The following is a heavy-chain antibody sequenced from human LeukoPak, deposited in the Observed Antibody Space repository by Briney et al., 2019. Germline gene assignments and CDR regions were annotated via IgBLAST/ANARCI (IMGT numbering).Heavy chain of an antibody. V-gene: IGHV3-11*01. CDR1: GFTFSDYY. D-gene: IGHD4-17*01. J-gene: IGHJ3*02. CDR2: ISSSGSTI. Sequence: GGSLRLSCAASGFTFSDYYMSWIRQAPGKGLEWVSYISSSGSTIYYADSVKGRFTISRDNAKNSLYLQMYSLRAEDTALYYCGKDPNGDYVGAFDIWGQGTMVTVSS. CDR3: GKDPNGDYVGAFDI.